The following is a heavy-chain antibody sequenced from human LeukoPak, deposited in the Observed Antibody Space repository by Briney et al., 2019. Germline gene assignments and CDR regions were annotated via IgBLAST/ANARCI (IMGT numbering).Heavy chain of an antibody. CDR2: IYYSGST. J-gene: IGHJ4*02. D-gene: IGHD6-13*01. CDR3: ARSRVYSSSWYGSHFDY. CDR1: GGTISSYY. Sequence: SETLSLTCTVSGGTISSYYWRWIRQPPGKGLEWIGYIYYSGSTNYNPSLKSRVTISVDTSKNQFSLKLSSVTAADAAVYYCARSRVYSSSWYGSHFDYWGQGTLVTVSS. V-gene: IGHV4-59*08.